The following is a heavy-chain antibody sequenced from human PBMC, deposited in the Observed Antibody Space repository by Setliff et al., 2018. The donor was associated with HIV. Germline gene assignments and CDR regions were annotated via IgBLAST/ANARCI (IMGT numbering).Heavy chain of an antibody. Sequence: SETLSLTCTVSDDSISSNYWSWIRQSARKGLEWVGRIYTGGRTNYNPSLKGRVTMSVDTSKNQFSLKLNSVTAAETAMYYCARDGGSSGWYFVLGYSDYWGPGTLVTVSS. CDR2: IYTGGRT. CDR3: ARDGGSSGWYFVLGYSDY. V-gene: IGHV4-4*07. D-gene: IGHD6-19*01. CDR1: DDSISSNY. J-gene: IGHJ4*02.